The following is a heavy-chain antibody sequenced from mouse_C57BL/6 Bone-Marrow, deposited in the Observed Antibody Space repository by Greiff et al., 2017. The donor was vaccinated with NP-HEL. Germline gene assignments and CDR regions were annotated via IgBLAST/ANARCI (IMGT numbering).Heavy chain of an antibody. CDR2: IDPETGGT. Sequence: VQLQQSGAELVRPGASVTLSCKASGYTFTDYEMHWVKQTPVHGLEWIGAIDPETGGTAYNQKFKGQAILTADKSSRTAYMGRRSLTSEDSAVYYCTRGGSNYDYWGQGTTLTVSS. V-gene: IGHV1-15*01. D-gene: IGHD2-5*01. J-gene: IGHJ2*01. CDR3: TRGGSNYDY. CDR1: GYTFTDYE.